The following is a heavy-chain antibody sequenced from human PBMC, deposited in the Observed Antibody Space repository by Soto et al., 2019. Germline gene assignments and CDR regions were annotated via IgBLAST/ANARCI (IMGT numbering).Heavy chain of an antibody. CDR3: AARRYCSGGSCPDYFDY. CDR1: GGTFSSYA. J-gene: IGHJ4*02. CDR2: IIPIFGTA. Sequence: ASVKVSCKDSGGTFSSYAIAWVRQAPGQGLEWMGGIIPIFGTANYAQKFQGRVTITADESTTTAYMELSSLRSEDTAVYYCAARRYCSGGSCPDYFDYWGQGTLVTVSS. D-gene: IGHD2-15*01. V-gene: IGHV1-69*13.